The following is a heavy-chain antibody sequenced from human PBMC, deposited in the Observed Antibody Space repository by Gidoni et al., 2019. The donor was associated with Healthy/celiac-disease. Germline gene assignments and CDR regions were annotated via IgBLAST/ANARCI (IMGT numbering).Heavy chain of an antibody. CDR2: IIPIFGTA. CDR3: TAEWELRGPDAFDI. V-gene: IGHV1-69*01. Sequence: IIPIFGTANYAQKFQGRVTITADESTSTAYMELSSLRSEDTAVYYCTAEWELRGPDAFDIWGQGTMVTVSS. D-gene: IGHD1-26*01. J-gene: IGHJ3*02.